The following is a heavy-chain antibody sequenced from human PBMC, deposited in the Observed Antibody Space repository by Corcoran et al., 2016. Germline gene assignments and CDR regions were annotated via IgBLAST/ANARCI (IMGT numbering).Heavy chain of an antibody. Sequence: QVQLVQSGAEVKKPGASVKVSCKASGYTFTSYAMHWVRQAPGQRLEWMGWINAGNGNTKYSQKFQGRVTITRDTSASTAYMELSSLRSEDTAVYYCARAITMVRGRGDYFDYWGQGTLFTVSS. CDR3: ARAITMVRGRGDYFDY. CDR1: GYTFTSYA. V-gene: IGHV1-3*01. J-gene: IGHJ4*02. CDR2: INAGNGNT. D-gene: IGHD3-10*01.